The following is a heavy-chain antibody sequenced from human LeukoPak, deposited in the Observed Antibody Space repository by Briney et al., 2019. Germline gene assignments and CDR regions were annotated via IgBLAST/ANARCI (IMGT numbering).Heavy chain of an antibody. D-gene: IGHD3-10*01. CDR1: GYTFTGHH. J-gene: IGHJ4*02. Sequence: ASVKVSCKASGYTFTGHHIHWVRQAPGQGLEWMGIINPSGGSTSYAQKFQGRVTMTRDTSTSTVYMELGSLRSEDTAVYYCARGRSGTPGAFDYWGQGALVTVSS. V-gene: IGHV1-46*01. CDR3: ARGRSGTPGAFDY. CDR2: INPSGGST.